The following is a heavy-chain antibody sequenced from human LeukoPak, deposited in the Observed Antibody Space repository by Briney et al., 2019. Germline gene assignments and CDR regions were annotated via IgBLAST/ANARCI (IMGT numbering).Heavy chain of an antibody. J-gene: IGHJ4*02. CDR2: IYTSGST. D-gene: IGHD2-15*01. Sequence: SETLSLTCTVSGGSIGSYYWSWIRQPAGKGLEWIGRIYTSGSTNYNPSLKSRVTMSVDTSKNQFSLKLSSVTAADTAVYYCARDRVVSNYFDYWGQGTLVTVSS. CDR3: ARDRVVSNYFDY. V-gene: IGHV4-4*07. CDR1: GGSIGSYY.